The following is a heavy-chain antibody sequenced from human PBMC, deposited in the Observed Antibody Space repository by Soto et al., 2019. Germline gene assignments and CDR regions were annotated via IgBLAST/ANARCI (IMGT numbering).Heavy chain of an antibody. D-gene: IGHD3-3*01. V-gene: IGHV4-31*03. J-gene: IGHJ5*02. CDR3: ARTALITIFGASYQRWFDP. CDR1: GGSISSGGHY. Sequence: SESRSLTCIVFGGSISSGGHYWSWIRQHPGKGLEWIGYIYHSGNAYYSSSLRSRATISVDTSKNQLSLQLNSVTAADTAVYYCARTALITIFGASYQRWFDPWGQGTLVTVSS. CDR2: IYHSGNA.